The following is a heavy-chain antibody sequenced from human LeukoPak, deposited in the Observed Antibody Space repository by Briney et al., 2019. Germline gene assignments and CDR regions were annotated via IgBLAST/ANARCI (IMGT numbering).Heavy chain of an antibody. J-gene: IGHJ5*02. D-gene: IGHD3-22*01. Sequence: SETLSLTCTVSGGSISSSSYYWGWIRQPPGKGLEWIGSIYCSGSTYYDPSLKSRVTISVDTSKNQFSLKLSSVTAADTAVYYCARTPYYYDSSGYYPSWFDPWGQGTPVTLSS. CDR1: GGSISSSSYY. V-gene: IGHV4-39*01. CDR2: IYCSGST. CDR3: ARTPYYYDSSGYYPSWFDP.